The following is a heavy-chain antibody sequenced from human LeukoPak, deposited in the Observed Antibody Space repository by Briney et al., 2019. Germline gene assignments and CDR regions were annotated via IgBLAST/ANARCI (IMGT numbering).Heavy chain of an antibody. J-gene: IGHJ4*02. D-gene: IGHD2-8*01. CDR2: ISGSGGST. CDR1: GFTFSSYA. Sequence: GGVLRLSCAASGFTFSSYAMSWVRQAPGKGLEWVSDISGSGGSTYYADSVKGRFTISRDNSKNTLYLQMNSLRAEDTAVYYCAKDRSCTNNICHGDFDYWGQGTLVTVSS. CDR3: AKDRSCTNNICHGDFDY. V-gene: IGHV3-23*01.